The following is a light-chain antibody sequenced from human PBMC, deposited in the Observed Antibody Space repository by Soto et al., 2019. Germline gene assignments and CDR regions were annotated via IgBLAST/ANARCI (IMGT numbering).Light chain of an antibody. V-gene: IGLV2-14*01. CDR1: SSDVGGYNY. CDR2: EVS. J-gene: IGLJ1*01. Sequence: QSALTHPASVSGSPGQSITISCTGTSSDVGGYNYVSWYQQHPGKAPKLMIFEVSNRPSGVSNRFSGSKSGNTASLTISGLQAEDEGDYYCSSYTSGTTLEVFGTGTKLTVL. CDR3: SSYTSGTTLEV.